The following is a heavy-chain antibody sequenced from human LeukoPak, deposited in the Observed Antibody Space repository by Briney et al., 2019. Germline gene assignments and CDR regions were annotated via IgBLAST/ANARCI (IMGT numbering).Heavy chain of an antibody. V-gene: IGHV3-23*01. CDR1: GFTFSSYA. Sequence: GGSLRLSCAASGFTFSSYAMSWVRQAPGKGREWVSAISGIGGSTYYADSVKGRLIISRDNYKNTLYLQMNSLRAEDTAVYYCAKDPRNDFWSGHYHYFDYWGQGTLVTVSS. D-gene: IGHD3-3*01. J-gene: IGHJ4*02. CDR2: ISGIGGST. CDR3: AKDPRNDFWSGHYHYFDY.